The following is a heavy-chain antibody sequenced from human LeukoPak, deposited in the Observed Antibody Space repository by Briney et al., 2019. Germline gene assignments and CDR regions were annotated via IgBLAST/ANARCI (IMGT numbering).Heavy chain of an antibody. CDR2: IYHSGST. D-gene: IGHD5-24*01. CDR1: GYSISSGYY. J-gene: IGHJ4*02. CDR3: ARADRWLQSIRYYLDY. Sequence: PSETLSLTCAVSGYSISSGYYWGWIRQPPGKGLEWIGSIYHSGSTSYNPSLKSRVTISVDTSKNQFSLKLSSVTAADTAVYYCARADRWLQSIRYYLDYWGQGTLVTVSS. V-gene: IGHV4-38-2*01.